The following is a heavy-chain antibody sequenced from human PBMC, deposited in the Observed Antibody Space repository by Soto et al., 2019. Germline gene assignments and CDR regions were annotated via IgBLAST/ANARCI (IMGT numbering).Heavy chain of an antibody. CDR3: AKMRGMQLWEYHFDY. Sequence: EVQLLESGGGLVQPGGSLRLSCAASGFTFSNFAMSWVRQAPGKGLEWVAQIYGGGNAPSYADSVRGRFTISRDNSRNTVHLQMYSLRAEDTAIYYCAKMRGMQLWEYHFDYWGQGVLVSVSS. CDR2: IYGGGNAP. D-gene: IGHD3-10*01. J-gene: IGHJ4*02. CDR1: GFTFSNFA. V-gene: IGHV3-23*01.